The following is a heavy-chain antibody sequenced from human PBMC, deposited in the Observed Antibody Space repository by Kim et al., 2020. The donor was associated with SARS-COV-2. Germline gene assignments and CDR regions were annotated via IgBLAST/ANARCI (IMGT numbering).Heavy chain of an antibody. Sequence: GGSLRLSCAASGFTFSSYGMHWVRQAPGKGLEWVAVISYDGSNKYYADSVKGRFTISRDNSKNTLYLQMNSLRAEDTAVYYCAKAYYDYVWGSYWDLHFDYWGQGTLVTVSS. CDR3: AKAYYDYVWGSYWDLHFDY. CDR1: GFTFSSYG. J-gene: IGHJ4*02. CDR2: ISYDGSNK. V-gene: IGHV3-30*18. D-gene: IGHD3-16*01.